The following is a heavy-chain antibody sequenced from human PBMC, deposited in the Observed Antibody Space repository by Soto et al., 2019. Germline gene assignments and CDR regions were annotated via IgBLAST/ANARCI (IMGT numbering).Heavy chain of an antibody. J-gene: IGHJ3*02. Sequence: QAGGSLRLSCAASGFTFSSYAMHWVRQAPGKGLEWVAVISYDGSNKYYADSVKGRFTISRDNSKNTLYLQMNSLRAEDTAVYYCARDPERGYSGWGAFDIWGQGTMVTVS. V-gene: IGHV3-30-3*01. CDR1: GFTFSSYA. CDR2: ISYDGSNK. D-gene: IGHD5-12*01. CDR3: ARDPERGYSGWGAFDI.